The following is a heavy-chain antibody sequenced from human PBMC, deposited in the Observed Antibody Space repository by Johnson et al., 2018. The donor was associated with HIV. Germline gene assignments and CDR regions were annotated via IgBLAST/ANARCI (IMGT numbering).Heavy chain of an antibody. V-gene: IGHV3-64*07. J-gene: IGHJ3*01. CDR2: ISRDGVNT. Sequence: VQLVESGGGLVQPGGSLRLSCAASGFTFSSYAMHWVRQAPGKGLEYVSAISRDGVNTFYADSVKDRFTISRDNSKSTLYLQMGSLRPEDMGIYYCAIPYFFDTGNYRWGQGTMVTVSS. D-gene: IGHD3-22*01. CDR1: GFTFSSYA. CDR3: AIPYFFDTGNYR.